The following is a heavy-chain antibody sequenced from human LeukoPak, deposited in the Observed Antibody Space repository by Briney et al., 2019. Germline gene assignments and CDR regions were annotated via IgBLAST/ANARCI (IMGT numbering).Heavy chain of an antibody. CDR1: GFTFSSYA. CDR2: ISYDGSNK. CDR3: SSGWLFGY. V-gene: IGHV3-30*04. J-gene: IGHJ4*02. D-gene: IGHD3-10*01. Sequence: GRSLRLSCAASGFTFSSYAMHWVRQAPGKGLEWVAVISYDGSNKYYADSVKGRFTISRDNSKNTLYLQMNSLRAEDTAVYYCSSGWLFGYWGQGTLVTVSS.